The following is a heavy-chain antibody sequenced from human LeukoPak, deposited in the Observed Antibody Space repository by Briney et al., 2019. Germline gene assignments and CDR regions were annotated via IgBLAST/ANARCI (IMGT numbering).Heavy chain of an antibody. D-gene: IGHD3-9*01. CDR2: ISYDGSNK. V-gene: IGHV3-30*18. CDR1: GFTFSSYG. Sequence: PGRSLRLSCAASGFTFSSYGMHWVRQAPGKGLEWVAVISYDGSNKYYADSVKGRFTISRDNSKNTLYLQMNSLRAEDTAVYYCAKGGYYDILTGYHFDYWGQGTLVTVSS. CDR3: AKGGYYDILTGYHFDY. J-gene: IGHJ4*02.